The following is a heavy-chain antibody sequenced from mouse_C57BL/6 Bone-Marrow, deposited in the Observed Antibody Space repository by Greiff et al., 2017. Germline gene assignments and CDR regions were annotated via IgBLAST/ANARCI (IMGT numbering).Heavy chain of an antibody. CDR1: GYTFTDYE. CDR2: IDPDTGGT. J-gene: IGHJ2*01. V-gene: IGHV1-15*01. CDR3: TGGYHYGNCVDY. Sequence: QVQLQQPGAELVRPGASVTLSCKASGYTFTDYEMHWVKQTPVHGLEWIGAIDPDTGGTAYNQKFKGKAILTADKSSSTTYMELRSLTSEDSAVYYCTGGYHYGNCVDYWGQGTTLTVSS. D-gene: IGHD2-1*01.